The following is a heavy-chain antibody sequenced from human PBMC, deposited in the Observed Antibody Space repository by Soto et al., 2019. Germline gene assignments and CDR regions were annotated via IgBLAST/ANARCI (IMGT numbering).Heavy chain of an antibody. CDR1: GYTFTSCG. D-gene: IGHD3-10*01. CDR2: INTYSGNT. Sequence: ASVKVSCKASGYTFTSCGISWVRQAPGQGLEWMGWINTYSGNTNYAQKLQGRVTMTTDTSASTAYMELRSLRSDDTAVYYCARDLDGSGSYYTGYWRQGTLVTVSS. CDR3: ARDLDGSGSYYTGY. J-gene: IGHJ4*02. V-gene: IGHV1-18*01.